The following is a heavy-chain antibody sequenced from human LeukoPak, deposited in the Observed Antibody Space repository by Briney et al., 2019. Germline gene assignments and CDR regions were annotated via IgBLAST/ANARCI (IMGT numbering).Heavy chain of an antibody. CDR1: GYTFTGYS. Sequence: GASVKVSCKASGYTFTGYSVHWVRQAPGQGLEWMGWINPNSGNTGYAQKFQGRVTITRNTSISTAYMELSSLRSEDTAVYYCARGFYYYGSGSYYMYWFDPWGQGTLITVSS. D-gene: IGHD3-10*01. CDR3: ARGFYYYGSGSYYMYWFDP. CDR2: INPNSGNT. J-gene: IGHJ5*02. V-gene: IGHV1-8*03.